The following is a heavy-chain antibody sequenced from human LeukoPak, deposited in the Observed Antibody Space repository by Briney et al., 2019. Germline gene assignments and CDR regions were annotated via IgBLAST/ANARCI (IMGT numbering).Heavy chain of an antibody. CDR2: INHSGST. D-gene: IGHD3-22*01. J-gene: IGHJ3*02. CDR3: ARLKRITMIVVVTQRRSDAFDI. Sequence: SETLSLTCAVYGGSFSGYYWSWIRQPPGKGLEWIGEINHSGSTNYNPSLKSRVTISVDTSKNQFSLKLSSVTAADTAVYYCARLKRITMIVVVTQRRSDAFDIWGQGTMVTVSS. CDR1: GGSFSGYY. V-gene: IGHV4-34*01.